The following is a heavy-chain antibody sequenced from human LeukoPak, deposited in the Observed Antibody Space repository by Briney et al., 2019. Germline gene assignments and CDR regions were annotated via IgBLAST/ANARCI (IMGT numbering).Heavy chain of an antibody. CDR1: GDSVSSNSAA. V-gene: IGHV6-1*01. J-gene: IGHJ4*02. CDR3: ARAPAAAGLIDY. Sequence: SQTLSLTCAISGDSVSSNSAAWNWIRQSPSRGLEWLGRTFYRSKWYNDYAVSVKGRITINPDTSKNQFSLQLNSVTPEDTAVYYCARAPAAAGLIDYWGQGTLVTVSS. D-gene: IGHD6-13*01. CDR2: TFYRSKWYN.